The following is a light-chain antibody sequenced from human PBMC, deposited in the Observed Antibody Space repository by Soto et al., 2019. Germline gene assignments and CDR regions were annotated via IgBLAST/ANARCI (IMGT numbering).Light chain of an antibody. J-gene: IGLJ1*01. CDR2: SDD. Sequence: QSVLTQSPSASGTPGQRVTISCYGSRSNIGSYPVYWYQQLPGTAPKLLINSDDQRPSGVPDRFSASKSGTSASLAISGLRSEDEADYYCAAWDASLSGHVFGAGTKVTVL. V-gene: IGLV1-47*02. CDR1: RSNIGSYP. CDR3: AAWDASLSGHV.